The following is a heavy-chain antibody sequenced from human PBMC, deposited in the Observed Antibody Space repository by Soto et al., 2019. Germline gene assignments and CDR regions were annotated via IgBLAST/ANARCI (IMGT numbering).Heavy chain of an antibody. CDR2: IYWDGDK. V-gene: IGHV2-5*02. J-gene: IGHJ4*02. CDR1: GFSLRTSGVG. D-gene: IGHD3-10*01. CDR3: AHRPAGSYWGY. Sequence: QITLKESGLTLVKPTQTLTLTCTFSGFSLRTSGVGVGWIRQPPGKALEWLALIYWDGDKGFSPSLKSSITITKDTYKQHVLLTMTNTDPVDTAPYSHAHRPAGSYWGYWVQGTLVTLST.